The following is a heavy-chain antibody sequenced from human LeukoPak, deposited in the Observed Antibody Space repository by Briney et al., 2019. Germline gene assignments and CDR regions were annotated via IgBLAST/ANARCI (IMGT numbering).Heavy chain of an antibody. J-gene: IGHJ4*02. Sequence: SETLSLTCTVSGYSISSGYYWGWIRQPPGEGLEWIGSIYHSGSTYYNPSLKSRVTISVDTSKNQFSLKLSSVTAADTAVYYCARQGAFNYWGQGTLVTVSS. D-gene: IGHD3-16*01. V-gene: IGHV4-38-2*02. CDR1: GYSISSGYY. CDR3: ARQGAFNY. CDR2: IYHSGST.